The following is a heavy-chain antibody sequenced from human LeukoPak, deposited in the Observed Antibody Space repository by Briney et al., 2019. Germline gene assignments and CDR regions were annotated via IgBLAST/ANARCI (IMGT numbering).Heavy chain of an antibody. CDR3: AGGQMFTSGGFND. CDR1: GFTFSNYG. J-gene: IGHJ4*02. Sequence: QSGGSLRLSCAASGFTFSNYGVTWVRQAPGKGLEWVSVIYTGGDTYYADSVRGRFTIFRDTSKNTVNLQMNSLRAEDTALYYCAGGQMFTSGGFNDWGQGTLVTVSS. V-gene: IGHV3-53*01. D-gene: IGHD6-19*01. CDR2: IYTGGDT.